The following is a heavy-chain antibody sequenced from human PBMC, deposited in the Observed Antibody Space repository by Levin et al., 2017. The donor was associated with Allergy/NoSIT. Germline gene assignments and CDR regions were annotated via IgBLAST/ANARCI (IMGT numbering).Heavy chain of an antibody. CDR3: ARPHWNRYFDL. J-gene: IGHJ2*01. CDR2: LYSGGDS. CDR1: GFLVSKNY. V-gene: IGHV3-53*01. Sequence: PGGSLRLSCAASGFLVSKNYMSWVRQAPGKGLEWVSVLYSGGDSYYADSVRGRFTVSRDTSKNTVYLQMNRLRAEDTAVYFCARPHWNRYFDLWGRGTLVTVSS. D-gene: IGHD1-1*01.